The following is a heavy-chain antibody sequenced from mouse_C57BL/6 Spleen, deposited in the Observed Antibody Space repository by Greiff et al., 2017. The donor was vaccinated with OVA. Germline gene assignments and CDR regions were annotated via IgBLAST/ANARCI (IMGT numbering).Heavy chain of an antibody. D-gene: IGHD2-1*01. CDR2: IYPGNSDT. CDR3: TRSAYGNYPYYFDY. J-gene: IGHJ2*01. Sequence: VQLQQSGTVLARPGASVKMSCKTSGYTFTSYWMHWVKQRPGQGLEWIGAIYPGNSDTSYNQKFKGKAKLTAVTSASTAYMELSSLTNEDSAVYYCTRSAYGNYPYYFDYWGQGTTLTVSS. CDR1: GYTFTSYW. V-gene: IGHV1-5*01.